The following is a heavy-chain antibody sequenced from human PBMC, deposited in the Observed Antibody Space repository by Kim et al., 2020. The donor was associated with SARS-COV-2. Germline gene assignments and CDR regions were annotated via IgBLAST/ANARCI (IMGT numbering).Heavy chain of an antibody. J-gene: IGHJ4*02. CDR3: ARDLRSSSSSGYYYFDY. CDR1: GGSVSSGSYY. D-gene: IGHD3-22*01. CDR2: IYYSGST. V-gene: IGHV4-61*01. Sequence: SETLSLTCTVSGGSVSSGSYYWSWIRQPPGKGLEWIGYIYYSGSTNYNPSLKSRVTISVDTSKNQFSLKLSSVTAADTAVYYCARDLRSSSSSGYYYFDYWGQRALVTDSS.